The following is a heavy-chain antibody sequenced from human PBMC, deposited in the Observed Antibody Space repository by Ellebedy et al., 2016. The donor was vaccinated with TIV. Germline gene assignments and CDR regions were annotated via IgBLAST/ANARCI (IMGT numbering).Heavy chain of an antibody. CDR1: GFSFSAYY. J-gene: IGHJ5*02. Sequence: GESLKISXAASGFSFSAYYMDWVRQAPGRRLEWVGRVRNKANSYTTEYAASVRGRFTISRDDSRNSLYLQMNSLKTEDTAVYYCLVGATTDRWFDPWGQGTLVTVSS. V-gene: IGHV3-72*01. CDR2: VRNKANSYTT. CDR3: LVGATTDRWFDP. D-gene: IGHD1-26*01.